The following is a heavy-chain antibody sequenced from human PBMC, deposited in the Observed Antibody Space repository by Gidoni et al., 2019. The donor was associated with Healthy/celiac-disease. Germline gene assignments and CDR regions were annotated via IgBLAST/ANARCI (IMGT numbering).Heavy chain of an antibody. CDR2: LYYSGST. CDR3: ARRGYCSSTSCFLEFDP. V-gene: IGHV4-39*01. CDR1: GGSLIHSSYY. J-gene: IGHJ5*02. D-gene: IGHD2-2*01. Sequence: QLQLQESGPGLVKPSETLSLTCPVSGGSLIHSSYYWGWIRQPPGKGLEWIGSLYYSGSTYYNPSLKSRVTISVDTSKNQFSLNLSSVTAADTAVYYCARRGYCSSTSCFLEFDPWGQGTLVTVSS.